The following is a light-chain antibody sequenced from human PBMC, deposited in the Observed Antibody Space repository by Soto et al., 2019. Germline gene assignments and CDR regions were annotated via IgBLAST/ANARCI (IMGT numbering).Light chain of an antibody. V-gene: IGLV2-23*01. CDR1: SSDVGSYNL. CDR2: EGS. J-gene: IGLJ3*02. CDR3: CSYAGSSTWV. Sequence: QSALTQPASVSGSPGQSITISCTGTSSDVGSYNLVSWYQQHPGKAPKLMIYEGSKRPSGVSNRFSGSKSGNTASLTSSGLQAEDEADYYCCSYAGSSTWVFGGGTKLTFL.